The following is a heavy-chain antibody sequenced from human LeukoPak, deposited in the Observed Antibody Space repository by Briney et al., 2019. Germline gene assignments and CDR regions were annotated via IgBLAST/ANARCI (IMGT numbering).Heavy chain of an antibody. CDR2: ISYDGSNK. V-gene: IGHV3-30*04. J-gene: IGHJ4*02. CDR3: ARAHVDYEFFDY. D-gene: IGHD4-17*01. Sequence: GGSLRLSCAASGFTFSSYAMHWVRQAPGKGLEWVAVISYDGSNKYYADSVKGRFTISRDNSKNTLYLQVNSLRAEDTAVYYCARAHVDYEFFDYWGQGTLVTVSS. CDR1: GFTFSSYA.